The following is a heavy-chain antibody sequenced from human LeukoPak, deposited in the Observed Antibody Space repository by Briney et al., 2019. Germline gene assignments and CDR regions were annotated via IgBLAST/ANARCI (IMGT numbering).Heavy chain of an antibody. V-gene: IGHV3-15*01. CDR1: GFSFSSYT. Sequence: GGSLRLSCSASGFSFSSYTMTWVRQAPGKGLEWVGRIKSKTDGGTTDYAAPVKGRFTISRDDSKNTLYLQMNSLKTEDTAVYYCTRHGPRFDPWGQGTLVTVSS. CDR3: TRHGPRFDP. CDR2: IKSKTDGGTT. J-gene: IGHJ5*02.